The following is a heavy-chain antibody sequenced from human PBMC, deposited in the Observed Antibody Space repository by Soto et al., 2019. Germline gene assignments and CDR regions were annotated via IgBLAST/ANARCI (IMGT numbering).Heavy chain of an antibody. J-gene: IGHJ6*02. CDR3: ARDRNYYYYGMDV. Sequence: GGSLRLSCAASGFTFSSHTMNWVRQAPGKGLEWVSFISSSGSAIYYADSVKGRFTISRDNAKTSLYLHLSRLRDEDSAVYYCARDRNYYYYGMDVWGQGTTVTVSS. V-gene: IGHV3-48*02. CDR1: GFTFSSHT. CDR2: ISSSGSAI.